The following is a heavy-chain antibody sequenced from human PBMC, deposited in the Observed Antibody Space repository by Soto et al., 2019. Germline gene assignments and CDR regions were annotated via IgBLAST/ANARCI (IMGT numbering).Heavy chain of an antibody. CDR3: ARVNILTGYYMRNWFDP. D-gene: IGHD3-9*01. J-gene: IGHJ5*02. Sequence: SETVSLTCTVSGGSISSYYWSWIRQPPGKGLEWIGYIYYSGSTNYNPSLKSRVTISVDTSKNQFSLKLSSVTAADTAVYYCARVNILTGYYMRNWFDPWGQGTLVTVSS. CDR2: IYYSGST. V-gene: IGHV4-59*01. CDR1: GGSISSYY.